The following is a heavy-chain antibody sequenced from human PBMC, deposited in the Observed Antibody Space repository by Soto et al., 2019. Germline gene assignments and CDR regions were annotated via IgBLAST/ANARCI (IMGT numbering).Heavy chain of an antibody. CDR2: ISAYNGNT. CDR3: ARIRGYSSSWPGNWFDP. J-gene: IGHJ5*02. CDR1: GYTFTSYG. D-gene: IGHD6-13*01. Sequence: QVQLVQSGAEVKKPGASVKVSCKASGYTFTSYGISWVRQAPGQGLEWMGWISAYNGNTNYAQKLQGRVTMTTDTSTSTAYMELRILRADDAAVYYCARIRGYSSSWPGNWFDPWGQGTLVTVSS. V-gene: IGHV1-18*01.